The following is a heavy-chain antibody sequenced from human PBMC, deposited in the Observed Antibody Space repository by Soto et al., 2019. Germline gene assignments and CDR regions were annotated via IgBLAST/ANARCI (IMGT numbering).Heavy chain of an antibody. Sequence: GEPLKISCKGSVYSFTSYWIGWVRQMPGEGLEWLGVIYPGDSDTRYSPYLKGQVTISLDKSISTAYLQWSSLRASASAMYYCARSDSNANRFSEYWGQGTLVTVYS. CDR2: IYPGDSDT. J-gene: IGHJ4*02. CDR3: ARSDSNANRFSEY. V-gene: IGHV5-51*01. D-gene: IGHD3-22*01. CDR1: VYSFTSYW.